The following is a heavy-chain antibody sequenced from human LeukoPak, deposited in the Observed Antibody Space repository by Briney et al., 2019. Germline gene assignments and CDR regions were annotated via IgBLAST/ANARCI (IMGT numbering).Heavy chain of an antibody. CDR1: GFTFHSHA. D-gene: IGHD6-19*01. Sequence: GGSLRLSCVGSGFTFHSHAMSWVRQAPEKGLEFVSGIYENGGTTHYADSVKGRFSISRDNSKNTLYLQMNSLRAEDTAVYYCARGGSGWSYFYYYGMDVWGQGTTVTVSS. J-gene: IGHJ6*02. V-gene: IGHV3-23*01. CDR3: ARGGSGWSYFYYYGMDV. CDR2: IYENGGTT.